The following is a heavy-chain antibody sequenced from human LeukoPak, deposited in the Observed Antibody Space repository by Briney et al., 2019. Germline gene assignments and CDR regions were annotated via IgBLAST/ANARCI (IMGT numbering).Heavy chain of an antibody. CDR1: GGSISSSSYY. Sequence: PSETLSLTCTVSGGSISSSSYYWGWIRQSPGKGLEWIGYIYHTGSTSYSPSLKSRVTISADTSQNQFSLKLSSVTAADTAVYYCASRKLGNDYWGQGTLVTVSS. CDR2: IYHTGST. D-gene: IGHD7-27*01. CDR3: ASRKLGNDY. J-gene: IGHJ4*02. V-gene: IGHV4-61*05.